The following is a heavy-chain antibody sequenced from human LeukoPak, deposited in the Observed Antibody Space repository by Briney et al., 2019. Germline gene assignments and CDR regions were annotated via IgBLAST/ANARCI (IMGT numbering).Heavy chain of an antibody. CDR1: GFTFSSYA. CDR3: ASSYKLVVISGGFDI. CDR2: ISYDGSNK. D-gene: IGHD3-22*01. J-gene: IGHJ3*02. Sequence: PGGSLRLSCAASGFTFSSYAMSWVRQAPGKGLEWVAVISYDGSNKYYADSVKGRFTISRDNSKNTLYLQMNSLRAEDTAVYYCASSYKLVVISGGFDIWGQGTMVTVSS. V-gene: IGHV3-30*04.